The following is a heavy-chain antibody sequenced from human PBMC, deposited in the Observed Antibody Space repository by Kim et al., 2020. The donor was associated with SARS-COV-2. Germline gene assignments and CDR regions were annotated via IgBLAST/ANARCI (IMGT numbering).Heavy chain of an antibody. CDR2: IRSKGHNYAT. J-gene: IGHJ4*02. V-gene: IGHV3-73*01. CDR1: GFTFSGSA. Sequence: GGSLRLSCAASGFTFSGSAMHWVRQASGKGLEWVGRIRSKGHNYATTHTASVKGRFTISRDDSKNTAYLQMNSLKTEDTAVYYCTAPLGTNWGQGTLVTV. CDR3: TAPLGTN. D-gene: IGHD2-8*01.